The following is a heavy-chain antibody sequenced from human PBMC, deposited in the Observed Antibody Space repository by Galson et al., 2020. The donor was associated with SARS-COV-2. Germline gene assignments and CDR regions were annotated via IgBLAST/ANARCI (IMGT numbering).Heavy chain of an antibody. J-gene: IGHJ6*02. Sequence: SETLSLTCTVSGGSISSSSYYWGWIRQPPGQGLEWIGSIYYSGSTYYNPSLKSRVTISVDTSKNQFSLKLSSVTAADTAVYYCARHYDCWSGYYRFGMDVWGQGTTVTVSS. CDR1: GGSISSSSYY. CDR3: ARHYDCWSGYYRFGMDV. V-gene: IGHV4-39*01. CDR2: IYYSGST. D-gene: IGHD3-3*01.